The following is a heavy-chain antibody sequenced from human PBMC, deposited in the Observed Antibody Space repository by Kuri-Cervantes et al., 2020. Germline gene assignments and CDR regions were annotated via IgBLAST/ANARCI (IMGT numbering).Heavy chain of an antibody. V-gene: IGHV3-21*01. D-gene: IGHD6-19*01. CDR3: AFFPGYSSAWRTC. CDR1: GFTFSSYS. J-gene: IGHJ4*02. CDR2: ISSSSSYI. Sequence: GESLKISCAASGFTFSSYSMNWVRQAPGKGLEWVSSISSSSSYIYYADSVKGRFTISRDNAKNSLYLQMNSLRAEDTAVYYCAFFPGYSSAWRTCWGQGTLVTVSS.